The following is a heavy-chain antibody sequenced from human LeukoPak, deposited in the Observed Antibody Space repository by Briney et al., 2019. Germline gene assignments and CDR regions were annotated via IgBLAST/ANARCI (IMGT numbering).Heavy chain of an antibody. Sequence: SETLSLTCAVYGGSFSGYYWSWIRQPAGKGLEWIGRIYTSGSTNYNPSLKSRVTMSVDTSKNQFSLKLSSVTAADTAVYYCARDLPHGIAVGDDAFDIWGQGTMVTVSS. CDR2: IYTSGST. J-gene: IGHJ3*02. V-gene: IGHV4-4*07. CDR1: GGSFSGYY. D-gene: IGHD6-19*01. CDR3: ARDLPHGIAVGDDAFDI.